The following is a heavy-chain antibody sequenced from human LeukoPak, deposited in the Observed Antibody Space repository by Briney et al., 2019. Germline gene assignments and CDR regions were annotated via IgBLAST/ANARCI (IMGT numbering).Heavy chain of an antibody. J-gene: IGHJ4*02. CDR3: AKLGTWLQYPFDF. CDR1: RFTFSSYA. D-gene: IGHD5-24*01. V-gene: IGHV3-23*01. Sequence: PWGSLRLSCEASRFTFSSYAMGWVRQAPGKGLEWVSVISGSGGSAYYADSVKGRFTISRDNSKNTLYLQMNSLRAEDTAVYYCAKLGTWLQYPFDFWGQGSLVTVSS. CDR2: ISGSGGSA.